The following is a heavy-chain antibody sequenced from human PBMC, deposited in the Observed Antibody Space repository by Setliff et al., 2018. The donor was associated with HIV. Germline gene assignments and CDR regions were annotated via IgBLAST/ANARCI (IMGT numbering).Heavy chain of an antibody. Sequence: SETLSLTCTVSGGSISSSSYYWGWIRQPPGKGLECMGIIYYSGRTYCNPSLKSRVTISVDTSKNQFSLKLSSVTAEDTAVYYCSSRYHYYDSSGYYRQGAFDIWGQGTVVTVSS. J-gene: IGHJ3*02. CDR3: SSRYHYYDSSGYYRQGAFDI. V-gene: IGHV4-39*01. CDR2: IYYSGRT. D-gene: IGHD3-22*01. CDR1: GGSISSSSYY.